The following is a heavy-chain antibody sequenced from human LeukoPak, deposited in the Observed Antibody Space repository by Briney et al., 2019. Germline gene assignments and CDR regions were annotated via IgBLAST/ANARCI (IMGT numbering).Heavy chain of an antibody. CDR3: ARHNNAFDWDY. J-gene: IGHJ4*02. D-gene: IGHD1-14*01. CDR1: GFPFSSYG. V-gene: IGHV3-33*01. Sequence: GRSLRLSCTASGFPFSSYGMHWVHQAPGKGLVWVTVIWPDGSTKYYADSVKGRFTVSRDNSKNTLYLQMNSLRAEDTAVYYCARHNNAFDWDYWGQGTLVTVSS. CDR2: IWPDGSTK.